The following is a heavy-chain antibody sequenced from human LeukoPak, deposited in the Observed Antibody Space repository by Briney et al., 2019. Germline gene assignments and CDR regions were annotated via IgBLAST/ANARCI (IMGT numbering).Heavy chain of an antibody. D-gene: IGHD3-22*01. CDR1: GGTFSSYA. V-gene: IGHV1-69*13. J-gene: IGHJ4*02. CDR3: AREYYYDSSGYYLGGGDY. Sequence: SVKVSCKASGGTFSSYAISWVRQAPGQGLEWMGGIIPIFGTANYAQKFQGRVTITADESTSTAYMELSSLRSEDTAVYYCAREYYYDSSGYYLGGGDYWGQGTLVTVSS. CDR2: IIPIFGTA.